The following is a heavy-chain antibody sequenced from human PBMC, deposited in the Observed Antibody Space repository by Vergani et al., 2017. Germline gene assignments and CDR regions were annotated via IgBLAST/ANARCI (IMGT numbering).Heavy chain of an antibody. V-gene: IGHV3-15*01. D-gene: IGHD4-17*01. CDR3: AINYGDYDLDY. J-gene: IGHJ4*02. CDR1: GFTFSNAW. CDR2: IKSKTDGGTT. Sequence: EVQLVESGGGLVKPGGSLRLSCAASGFTFSNAWMSWVRQAPGKGLEWVGRIKSKTDGGTTDYAAPVKGRFTISRDDSKNTLYLQMNSLKTEDTAVYYCAINYGDYDLDYWGQGTLVTVSS.